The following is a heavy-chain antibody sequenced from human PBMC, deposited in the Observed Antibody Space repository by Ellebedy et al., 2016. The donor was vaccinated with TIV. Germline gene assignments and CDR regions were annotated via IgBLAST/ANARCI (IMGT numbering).Heavy chain of an antibody. V-gene: IGHV2-5*02. J-gene: IGHJ3*01. Sequence: SGPTLVKPTQTLTLTCTFSGFSLTTTGVAVGWIRQPPGKALEWLALIYWDDDKRYSPSLKTRLALTRDTSKNQVVLKVTNMDPVDTATYYCAHGGGMGSTPGGAFDVWGQGTMVTVSS. D-gene: IGHD1-26*01. CDR1: GFSLTTTGVA. CDR3: AHGGGMGSTPGGAFDV. CDR2: IYWDDDK.